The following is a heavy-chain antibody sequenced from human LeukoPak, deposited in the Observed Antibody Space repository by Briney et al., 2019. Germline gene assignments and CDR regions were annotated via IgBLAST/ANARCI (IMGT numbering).Heavy chain of an antibody. J-gene: IGHJ4*02. CDR3: ASSSLRFLEWLLPHY. CDR2: INPNSGGT. V-gene: IGHV1-2*02. CDR1: GYTFTGYY. D-gene: IGHD3-3*01. Sequence: ASVKVSCKASGYTFTGYYMHWVRQAPGQGLEWMGWINPNSGGTNYAQKFQGRVTMTRDTSISTAYMELSRLRSDDTAVYYCASSSLRFLEWLLPHYWGQGTLVTVSS.